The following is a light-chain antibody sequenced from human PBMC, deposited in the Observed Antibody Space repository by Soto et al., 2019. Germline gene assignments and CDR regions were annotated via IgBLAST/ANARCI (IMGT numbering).Light chain of an antibody. CDR3: QQYGYLSWT. V-gene: IGKV3D-15*01. Sequence: TQSPSSLSASVGDRVTLSCRASQSIGSTLAWYQQKPGQTPRLLIYDASTRATGIPDRFSGSGPGTNFPLTISRLEPEDFAVYYCQQYGYLSWTFGQGTKVE. J-gene: IGKJ1*01. CDR2: DAS. CDR1: QSIGST.